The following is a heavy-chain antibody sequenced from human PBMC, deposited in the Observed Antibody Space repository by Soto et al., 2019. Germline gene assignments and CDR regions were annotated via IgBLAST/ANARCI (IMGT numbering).Heavy chain of an antibody. CDR1: GFSFGIYG. J-gene: IGHJ4*02. D-gene: IGHD2-2*01. Sequence: LRLSCAASGFSFGIYGMTWVRHGPGKGLEWISDISTRETTMHYSDSVRGRFTISRDNAKNTLYWHLNSLRDEDTAVYYCARVATMEVVNSPLFFFDHWGQGTLVTVSS. CDR3: ARVATMEVVNSPLFFFDH. V-gene: IGHV3-48*03. CDR2: ISTRETTM.